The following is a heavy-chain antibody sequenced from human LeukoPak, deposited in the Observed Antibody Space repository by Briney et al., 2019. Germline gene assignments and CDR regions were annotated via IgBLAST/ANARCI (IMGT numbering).Heavy chain of an antibody. J-gene: IGHJ4*02. Sequence: GGSLRLSCAASGLAFSDHYMDWVRQAPGKGLEWVGRIRNKAISYTTEYAASVKGRFTISRDDSKNSLYLQMNSLETEDTAVYYCARVFGADGYSLDYWGQGTLVTVSS. CDR2: IRNKAISYTT. D-gene: IGHD5-24*01. CDR1: GLAFSDHY. V-gene: IGHV3-72*01. CDR3: ARVFGADGYSLDY.